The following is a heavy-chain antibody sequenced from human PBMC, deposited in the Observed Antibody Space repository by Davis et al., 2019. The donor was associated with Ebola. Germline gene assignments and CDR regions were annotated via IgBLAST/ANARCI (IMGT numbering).Heavy chain of an antibody. D-gene: IGHD1-1*01. J-gene: IGHJ2*01. CDR1: GGSISGYY. CDR2: IYSSGST. CDR3: ARLEKRGVPPLFETGPERYWYFDL. Sequence: SETLSLTCTVSGGSISGYYWNWIRQPPGKGLEWIGYIYSSGSTDYNPALKSRVTMSVDTSKNQFSLKLSSVTAADTAVYFCARLEKRGVPPLFETGPERYWYFDLWGRGTLVTVSS. V-gene: IGHV4-59*01.